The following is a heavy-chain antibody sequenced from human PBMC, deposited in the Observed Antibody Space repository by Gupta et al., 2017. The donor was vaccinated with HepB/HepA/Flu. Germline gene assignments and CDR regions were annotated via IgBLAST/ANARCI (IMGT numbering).Heavy chain of an antibody. D-gene: IGHD6-19*01. Sequence: EVQLLESGGGLVQPGGSLKLSCAASGFTFSSYAMTWVRQAPGKGLEWVSGLSAGGSTTYYADSVKGRFTISRDNSKNTLYLRMNSLRAEDMAVYYCAKGGLAVAAIKQGWFDPWGQGILVTVSS. CDR2: LSAGGSTT. CDR1: GFTFSSYA. V-gene: IGHV3-23*01. CDR3: AKGGLAVAAIKQGWFDP. J-gene: IGHJ5*02.